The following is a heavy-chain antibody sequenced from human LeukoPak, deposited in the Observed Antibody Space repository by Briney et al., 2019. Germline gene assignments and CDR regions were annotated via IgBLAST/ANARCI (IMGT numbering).Heavy chain of an antibody. J-gene: IGHJ4*02. Sequence: TGGSLRLSCAASGFTFSDYYMSWIRQAPGKGLEWVSYISGSDSTIYYADSVKGRFTISRDNAKNSLYLQMNSLRAEDTAVYYCARRDHGDYGEEYWGQGTLVTVSS. CDR3: ARRDHGDYGEEY. D-gene: IGHD4-17*01. V-gene: IGHV3-11*04. CDR2: ISGSDSTI. CDR1: GFTFSDYY.